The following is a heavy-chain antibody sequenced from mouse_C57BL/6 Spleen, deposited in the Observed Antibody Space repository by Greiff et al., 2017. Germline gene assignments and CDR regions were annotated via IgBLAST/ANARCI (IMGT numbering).Heavy chain of an antibody. CDR1: GYTFTSYW. V-gene: IGHV1-72*01. Sequence: VQLQQSGAELVKPGASVKLSCKASGYTFTSYWMHWVKQRPGRGLEWIGRIDPNSGGTKYNEKFKSKATLTVDKSSSTAYMQLSSLTSEDSAVYYCARRTTVSSYAMDYWGQGTSVTVAS. D-gene: IGHD1-1*01. CDR2: IDPNSGGT. J-gene: IGHJ4*01. CDR3: ARRTTVSSYAMDY.